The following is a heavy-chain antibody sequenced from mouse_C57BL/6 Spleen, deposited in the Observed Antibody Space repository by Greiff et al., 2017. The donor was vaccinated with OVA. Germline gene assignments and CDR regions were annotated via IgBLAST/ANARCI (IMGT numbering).Heavy chain of an antibody. D-gene: IGHD2-4*01. J-gene: IGHJ4*01. V-gene: IGHV2-5*01. CDR1: GFSLTSYG. Sequence: QVQLQQSGPGLVQPSQSLSITCTVSGFSLTSYGVHWVRQSPGKGLEWLGVIWRGGSTDYNAAFMSRLSITKDNSKSQVFFKMNSLQADDTAIYYGAKNRYDYDGYYAMDYWGQGTSVTVAS. CDR2: IWRGGST. CDR3: AKNRYDYDGYYAMDY.